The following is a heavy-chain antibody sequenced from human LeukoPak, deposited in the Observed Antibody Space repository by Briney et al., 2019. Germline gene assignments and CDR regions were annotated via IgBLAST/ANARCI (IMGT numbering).Heavy chain of an antibody. CDR1: GFTFSNYE. J-gene: IGHJ3*02. CDR3: AREGSLSSSDAFDI. V-gene: IGHV3-13*01. CDR2: IGIAGNT. Sequence: GGSLRLSCAASGFTFSNYEMHWVRLVLGKGLEWVSAIGIAGNTFYAGSVKGRFTISRENAKNTFHLQMNSLGAGDTAVYYCAREGSLSSSDAFDIWGQGTMVTVSS. D-gene: IGHD6-6*01.